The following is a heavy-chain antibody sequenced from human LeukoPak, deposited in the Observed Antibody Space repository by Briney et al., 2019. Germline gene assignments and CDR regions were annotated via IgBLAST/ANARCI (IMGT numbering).Heavy chain of an antibody. CDR2: IYYSGST. CDR1: GGSISSYY. J-gene: IGHJ6*02. V-gene: IGHV4-59*08. D-gene: IGHD3-10*01. Sequence: PSETLSLTCTVSGGSISSYYWSWIRQPPGKGLEWIGYIYYSGSTNYNPSLKSRVTISVDTSKNQFSLKLSSVTAADTAVYYCATTYYYGSGSYFFGYYYYGMAVWGQGTTVTVSS. CDR3: ATTYYYGSGSYFFGYYYYGMAV.